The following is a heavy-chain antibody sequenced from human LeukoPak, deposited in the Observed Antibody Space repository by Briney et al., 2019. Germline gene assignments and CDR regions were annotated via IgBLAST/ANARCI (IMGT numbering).Heavy chain of an antibody. CDR2: ISHDGMNA. CDR3: AKDGAQYSSGPECDP. Sequence: PGGSLRLSCAVSGSTVKSNYMSWARQAPGKGLEWVSAISHDGMNAYYADSVKGRFTISRDNSKKTVSLEMSSLTAADTGVYYCAKDGAQYSSGPECDPRGQGALVTVSP. CDR1: GSTVKSNY. J-gene: IGHJ5*02. V-gene: IGHV3-23*01. D-gene: IGHD6-19*01.